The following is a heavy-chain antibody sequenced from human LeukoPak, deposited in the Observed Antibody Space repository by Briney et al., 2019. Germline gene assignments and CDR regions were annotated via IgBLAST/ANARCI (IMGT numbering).Heavy chain of an antibody. D-gene: IGHD5-12*01. Sequence: RGSLRLSCVASEFSFSSYWMTWVRQAPGKGLEWVANIKGDGSEEHYVDSVKGRFTVSRDNARNSLYLQMNSLRVEDTAVYYCSRDPYSGFFGAFDIWGQGTMVTVSS. J-gene: IGHJ3*02. CDR2: IKGDGSEE. CDR1: EFSFSSYW. V-gene: IGHV3-7*04. CDR3: SRDPYSGFFGAFDI.